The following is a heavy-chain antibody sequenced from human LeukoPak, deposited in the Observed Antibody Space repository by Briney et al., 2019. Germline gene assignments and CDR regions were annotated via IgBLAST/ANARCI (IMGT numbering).Heavy chain of an antibody. J-gene: IGHJ4*02. D-gene: IGHD6-13*01. Sequence: SQTLSLTCAISGDSVSSNTAAWNWVRQSPSRGLEWLGRTYYRSKWNNDYAVSVKGRIIINADTSKNQYSLQLSSLTPEDTAVYYCASTAPAGRFLDYWGQGTLITVSS. CDR3: ASTAPAGRFLDY. V-gene: IGHV6-1*01. CDR2: TYYRSKWNN. CDR1: GDSVSSNTAA.